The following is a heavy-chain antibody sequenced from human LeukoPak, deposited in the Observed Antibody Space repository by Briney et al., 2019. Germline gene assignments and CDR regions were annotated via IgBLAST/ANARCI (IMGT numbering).Heavy chain of an antibody. CDR2: FDPEDGDA. Sequence: ASVKVSCKVSGYTLTELSIHWVRQAPGKGLEWMGGFDPEDGDAIYAQSFQGRDTMTEDTSTDTPYMELRSLRSEDTAVYYCTTRHSGSWFGAFDIWGQGTMVTVSS. CDR1: GYTLTELS. CDR3: TTRHSGSWFGAFDI. D-gene: IGHD1-26*01. J-gene: IGHJ3*02. V-gene: IGHV1-24*01.